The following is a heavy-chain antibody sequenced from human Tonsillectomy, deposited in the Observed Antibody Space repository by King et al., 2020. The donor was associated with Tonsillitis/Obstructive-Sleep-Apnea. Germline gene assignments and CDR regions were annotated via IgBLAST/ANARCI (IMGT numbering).Heavy chain of an antibody. J-gene: IGHJ3*02. Sequence: VQLVESGGGLVQPGGSLRLSCAASGFAFSSFEMNWVRQAPGKGLEWLSYISGRGNTIYYADSVKGRFTISRDNAKNSLYLQMNSLRAEDTAVYYCVRVRTVTTLGAFDIWGQGTMVTVSS. CDR2: ISGRGNTI. V-gene: IGHV3-48*03. D-gene: IGHD4-11*01. CDR1: GFAFSSFE. CDR3: VRVRTVTTLGAFDI.